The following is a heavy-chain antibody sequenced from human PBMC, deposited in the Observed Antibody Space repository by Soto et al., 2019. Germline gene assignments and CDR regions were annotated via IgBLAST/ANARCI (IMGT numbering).Heavy chain of an antibody. J-gene: IGHJ6*02. CDR2: IYYSGST. V-gene: IGHV4-59*01. CDR1: GGSISSYY. Sequence: SETLSLTCTVSGGSISSYYWSWIRQPPGKGLEWIGYIYYSGSTNYNPSLKSRVTISVDTSKNQFSLKLSSVTAADTAVYYCARDSGYGDYPGRANRYYYGMDVWGQGTTVTVSS. D-gene: IGHD4-17*01. CDR3: ARDSGYGDYPGRANRYYYGMDV.